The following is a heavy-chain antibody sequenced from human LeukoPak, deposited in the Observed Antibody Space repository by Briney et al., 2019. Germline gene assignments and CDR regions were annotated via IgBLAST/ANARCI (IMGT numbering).Heavy chain of an antibody. CDR2: IHSGGST. CDR1: GFTVSNNY. Sequence: GGSLRLSCAASGFTVSNNYITWVRQAPRKGLEWVSVIHSGGSTYYADSVKGRFTISRDISKNTLYLQMNSLRAEDTAVYYCARIAIGYGVNSGGYWGQGTLVTVSS. D-gene: IGHD4/OR15-4a*01. V-gene: IGHV3-53*01. J-gene: IGHJ4*02. CDR3: ARIAIGYGVNSGGY.